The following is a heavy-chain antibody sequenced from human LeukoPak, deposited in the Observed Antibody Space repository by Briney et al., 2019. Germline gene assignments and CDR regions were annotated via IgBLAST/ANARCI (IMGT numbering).Heavy chain of an antibody. CDR3: ARTRTVYQYYYYMDV. V-gene: IGHV4-59*01. Sequence: SETLSLTCTVSGGFISSYYWSWIRQPPGKGLEWIGYIDYSVSTNYNPSLNSRVTISVDTSKNQFSLKLTSVTAADTAVYYCARTRTVYQYYYYMDVWGKGTTVTVAS. J-gene: IGHJ6*03. CDR2: IDYSVST. D-gene: IGHD2-2*01. CDR1: GGFISSYY.